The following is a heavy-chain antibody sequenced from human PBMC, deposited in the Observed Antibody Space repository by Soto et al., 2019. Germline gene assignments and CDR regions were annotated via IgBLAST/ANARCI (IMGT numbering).Heavy chain of an antibody. Sequence: QVQLVQSGAEEKKPGASVKVSCKSSGYTFTSYAMHWVRQAPVQRLEWMGGINAGNGNTKYSQKLQGRVTITRDTSASTAYMEPSSLRSEDTAVYYCARSSGYYLIDDYWGKGTLVTVSS. CDR1: GYTFTSYA. J-gene: IGHJ4*02. CDR3: ARSSGYYLIDDY. CDR2: INAGNGNT. V-gene: IGHV1-3*05. D-gene: IGHD3-22*01.